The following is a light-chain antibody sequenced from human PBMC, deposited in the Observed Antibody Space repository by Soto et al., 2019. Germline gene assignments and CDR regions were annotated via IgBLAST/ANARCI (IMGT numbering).Light chain of an antibody. CDR3: QQDKNWLPIT. Sequence: TLSPGTLSLSPGERANLSCRASQSVSNNYLAWYQQRPGQAPRLLIYGASSRATGIPDRFSGSGSGTEFTLSISSLQSEDFAVYYCQQDKNWLPITFGQGTRLEIK. J-gene: IGKJ5*01. CDR1: QSVSNN. CDR2: GAS. V-gene: IGKV3D-15*01.